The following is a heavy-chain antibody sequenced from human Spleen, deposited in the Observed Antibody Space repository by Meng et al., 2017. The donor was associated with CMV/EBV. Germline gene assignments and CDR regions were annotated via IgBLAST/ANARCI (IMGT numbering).Heavy chain of an antibody. D-gene: IGHD6-6*01. V-gene: IGHV1-18*01. CDR3: ARARDIEAYSSAVWFDS. CDR1: YTCSNYG. Sequence: YTCSNYGVTWVRLAPGQGLEWMGWINAKSGKTRYAEKFKGRVTLTTDTSTTTAYLDLRGLRSDDTATYYCARARDIEAYSSAVWFDSWGQGTLVTVSS. J-gene: IGHJ5*01. CDR2: INAKSGKT.